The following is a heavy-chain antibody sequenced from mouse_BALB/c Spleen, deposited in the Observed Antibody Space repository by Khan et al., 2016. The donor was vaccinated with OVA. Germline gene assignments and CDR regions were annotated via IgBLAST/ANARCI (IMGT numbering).Heavy chain of an antibody. J-gene: IGHJ1*01. CDR1: GYTFTNYG. CDR3: ARGASYWYFDV. V-gene: IGHV9-1*02. Sequence: QIQLVQSGPELKKPGETVKISCKASGYTFTNYGMNWVKQAPGKGLKWMGWINTYTGEPTYTDDFKGRLAFSLETSASTAYLQINNLKNEDMATXFCARGASYWYFDVWGAGTTVTVSS. CDR2: INTYTGEP.